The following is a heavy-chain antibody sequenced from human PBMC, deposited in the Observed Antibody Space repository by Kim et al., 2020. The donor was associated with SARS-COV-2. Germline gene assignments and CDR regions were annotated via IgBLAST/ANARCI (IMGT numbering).Heavy chain of an antibody. D-gene: IGHD3-10*01. J-gene: IGHJ4*02. V-gene: IGHV3-21*01. CDR2: ISSSSSYI. CDR3: AREGGVWFGECDY. Sequence: GGSLRLSCAASGFTFSSYSMNWVRQAPGKGLEWVSSISSSSSYIYYADSVKGRFTISRDNAKNSLYLQMNSLRAEDTAVYYCAREGGVWFGECDYWGQGTLVTVSS. CDR1: GFTFSSYS.